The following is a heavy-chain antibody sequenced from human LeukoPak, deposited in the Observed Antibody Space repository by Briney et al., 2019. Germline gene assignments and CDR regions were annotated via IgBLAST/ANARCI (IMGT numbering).Heavy chain of an antibody. J-gene: IGHJ4*02. D-gene: IGHD3-22*01. CDR3: ARLGSSGYYSEFDY. CDR1: GYDFNNYW. V-gene: IGHV5-51*01. Sequence: GESLKISCQAFGYDFNNYWIGWVRQMPGKGLEWMGSIYPGDAETTYNPSFQGQVTISADKSITTAYLQWGSLKASDTAIYYCARLGSSGYYSEFDYWGQGALVTVSS. CDR2: IYPGDAET.